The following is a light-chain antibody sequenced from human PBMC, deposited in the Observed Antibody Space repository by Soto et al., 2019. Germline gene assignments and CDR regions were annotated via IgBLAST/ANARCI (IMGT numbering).Light chain of an antibody. J-gene: IGKJ3*01. CDR1: QGISSY. CDR3: QQYYSYPPFT. V-gene: IGKV1-8*01. CDR2: AAS. Sequence: AIRMTQSPSSLSASTGDRVTITCRASQGISSYLAWYQQKPGKAPKLLIYAASTLQSGVPSRFSGSGSGTAITLTITCLQSEDFATYYCQQYYSYPPFTFGPGTKVDIK.